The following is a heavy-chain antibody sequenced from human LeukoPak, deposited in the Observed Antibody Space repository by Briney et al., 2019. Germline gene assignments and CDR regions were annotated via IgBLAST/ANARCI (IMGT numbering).Heavy chain of an antibody. V-gene: IGHV3-30-3*01. CDR3: AREVRGYAYSYGSEAHDY. Sequence: PGGSLRLSCAASGFTFSSYAMPWVRQAPGKGLEWVAVISYDGSNKYYADSVKGRFTISRDNSKNTLYLQMNSLRAEDTAVYYCAREVRGYAYSYGSEAHDYWGQGTLVTVSS. J-gene: IGHJ4*02. CDR2: ISYDGSNK. D-gene: IGHD5-18*01. CDR1: GFTFSSYA.